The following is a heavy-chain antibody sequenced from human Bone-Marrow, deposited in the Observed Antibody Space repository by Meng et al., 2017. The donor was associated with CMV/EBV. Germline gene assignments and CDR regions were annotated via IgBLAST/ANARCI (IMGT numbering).Heavy chain of an antibody. J-gene: IGHJ6*01. CDR3: AKDSRGDYYYGMDV. CDR2: ISWNSGSI. Sequence: SLKISCAASGFTFDDYAMHWVRQAPGKGLEWVSGISWNSGSIGYADSVKGRFTISRDNAKNSLYLQMNSLRAEDTALYYCAKDSRGDYYYGMDVWGQGPTVTVSS. D-gene: IGHD3-10*01. V-gene: IGHV3-9*01. CDR1: GFTFDDYA.